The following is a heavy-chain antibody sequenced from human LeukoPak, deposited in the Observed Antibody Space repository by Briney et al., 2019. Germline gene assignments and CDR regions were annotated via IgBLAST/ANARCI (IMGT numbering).Heavy chain of an antibody. J-gene: IGHJ4*02. CDR1: GYSISSGYY. Sequence: PSETLSLTCTVSGYSISSGYYWGWIRQPPGKGLEWIGSIYHSGSTYYNPSLKSRVTISVDTSKNQFSLKLSSVTAADTAMYYCATYSSGWPRDYWGQGTLVTVSS. D-gene: IGHD6-19*01. CDR3: ATYSSGWPRDY. V-gene: IGHV4-38-2*02. CDR2: IYHSGST.